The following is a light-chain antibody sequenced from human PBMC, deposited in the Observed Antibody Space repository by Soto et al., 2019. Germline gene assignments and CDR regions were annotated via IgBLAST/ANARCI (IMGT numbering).Light chain of an antibody. Sequence: QSVLTQPPSASGTPGQRVTISCSGSSSSIERRYVYWYQQVPGTAPKLLIFRNDQRPSGVPDRFSGSKSGTSASLAISGLRSEDEAEYYCAVRDSSRTWVFGGGTKLTVL. CDR3: AVRDSSRTWV. CDR2: RND. J-gene: IGLJ3*02. CDR1: SSSIERRY. V-gene: IGLV1-47*01.